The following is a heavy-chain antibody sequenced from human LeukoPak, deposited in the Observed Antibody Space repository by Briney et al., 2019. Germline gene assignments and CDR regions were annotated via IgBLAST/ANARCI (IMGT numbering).Heavy chain of an antibody. D-gene: IGHD3-10*01. CDR3: AKPLHYYSSGSYDY. CDR2: ISGSGGST. CDR1: GFTFSSYA. J-gene: IGHJ4*02. V-gene: IGHV3-23*01. Sequence: GGSLRLSCAASGFTFSSYAMSWVRQAPGKGLEWVSAISGSGGSTYYADSVKGRFTISRDNSKNTLYLQMNSLRAEDTAVYYCAKPLHYYSSGSYDYWGQGTLVTVSS.